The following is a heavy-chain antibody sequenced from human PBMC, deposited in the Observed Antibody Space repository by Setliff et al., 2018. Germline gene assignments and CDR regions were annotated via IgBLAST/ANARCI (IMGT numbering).Heavy chain of an antibody. J-gene: IGHJ3*01. CDR3: ARAHRYFSDTSGYFYDQGRSAFDV. V-gene: IGHV1-24*01. D-gene: IGHD3-22*01. Sequence: GASVKFSCKVSGYTLTKLPMHWVRQAPGKGLEWMGGFDFEDGETIYAHKFQGRVTMTEDTSTDTAYMELSSLRSEDTALYYCARAHRYFSDTSGYFYDQGRSAFDVWGQGTMVTVSS. CDR1: GYTLTKLP. CDR2: FDFEDGET.